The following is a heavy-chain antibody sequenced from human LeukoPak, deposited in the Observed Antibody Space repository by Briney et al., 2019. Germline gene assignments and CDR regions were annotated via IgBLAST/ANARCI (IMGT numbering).Heavy chain of an antibody. CDR3: ARETGNYDYVWGSYRYTDFDY. V-gene: IGHV3-30*04. CDR2: ISYDGSNK. CDR1: GFTFSSYA. J-gene: IGHJ4*02. D-gene: IGHD3-16*02. Sequence: GGSLRLSCAASGFTFSSYAMHWVRQAPGKGLEWVAVISYDGSNKYYADSVKGRFTISRDNSKNTLYLQMNSLRAEDTAVYYCARETGNYDYVWGSYRYTDFDYWGQGTLVTVSS.